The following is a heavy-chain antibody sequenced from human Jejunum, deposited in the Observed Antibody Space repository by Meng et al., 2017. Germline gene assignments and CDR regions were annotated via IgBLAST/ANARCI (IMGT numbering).Heavy chain of an antibody. J-gene: IGHJ4*02. CDR1: GDSISGYY. CDR3: ARLLYGSGSYLDY. V-gene: IGHV4-59*08. Sequence: QVQLQESGPGLVKPSETLSLTCTVSGDSISGYYWSWIRQTPEKGLEWMGYIHYSGSTKYNPSLKSRVTISVDTSKNQFSLKLSSVTAADTAVYYCARLLYGSGSYLDYWGQGTLVTVSS. D-gene: IGHD3-10*01. CDR2: IHYSGST.